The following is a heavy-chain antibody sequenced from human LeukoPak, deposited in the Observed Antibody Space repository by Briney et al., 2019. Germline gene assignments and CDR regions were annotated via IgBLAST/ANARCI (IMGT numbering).Heavy chain of an antibody. V-gene: IGHV3-23*01. CDR1: GFTFSSYA. CDR3: AKGDSTVPATRRYDY. Sequence: AGGSLRLSCAASGFTFSSYAMSWVRQAPGKGLEWVSTISDSGGGTYYTDSVKGRFTISRDNSKNTLYLQMSSLRAEDTAVYYCAKGDSTVPATRRYDYWGQGTLVTVSS. CDR2: ISDSGGGT. D-gene: IGHD2-15*01. J-gene: IGHJ4*02.